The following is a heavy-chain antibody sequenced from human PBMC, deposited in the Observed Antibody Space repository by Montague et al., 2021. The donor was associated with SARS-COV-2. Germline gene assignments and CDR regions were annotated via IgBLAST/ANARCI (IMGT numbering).Heavy chain of an antibody. Sequence: TLSLTCTVSGGSISSGGYYWSWVRQPPGKGLDWIGYIFYRGGTXYXXXXKXRVSMSVDTSKIQFSLNLTSVTAADTAVYYCARANHYVMTSKAYAMDVWGQGTTVTVSS. J-gene: IGHJ6*02. CDR3: ARANHYVMTSKAYAMDV. D-gene: IGHD2-21*02. CDR2: IFYRGGT. CDR1: GGSISSGGYY. V-gene: IGHV4-31*03.